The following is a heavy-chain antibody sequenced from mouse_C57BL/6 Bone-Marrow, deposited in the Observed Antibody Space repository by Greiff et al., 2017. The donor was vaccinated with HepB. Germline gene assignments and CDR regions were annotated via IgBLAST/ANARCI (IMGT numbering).Heavy chain of an antibody. CDR1: GFTFSDYG. CDR3: ARNYGSSFAMDY. D-gene: IGHD1-1*01. CDR2: ISSGSSTI. V-gene: IGHV5-17*01. Sequence: EVKVVESGGGLVKPGGSLKLSCAASGFTFSDYGMHWVRQAPEKGLEWVAYISSGSSTIYYADTVKGRFTISRDNAKNTLFLQITSLRSEDTAMYYCARNYGSSFAMDYWGQGTSVTVSS. J-gene: IGHJ4*01.